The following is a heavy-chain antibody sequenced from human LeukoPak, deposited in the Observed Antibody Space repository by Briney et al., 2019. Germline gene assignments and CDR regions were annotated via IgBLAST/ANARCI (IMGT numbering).Heavy chain of an antibody. CDR2: IKQDGSEK. V-gene: IGHV3-7*01. CDR1: GLTFSSYW. J-gene: IGHJ4*02. CDR3: ARDRRRGYYEDY. Sequence: GGSLRLSCAASGLTFSSYWMSWVRQAPGKGLEWVANIKQDGSEKYYVDSVKGRFTISRDNAKNSLYLQMNSLRAEDTAVYYCARDRRRGYYEDYWGQGTLVTVSS. D-gene: IGHD3-22*01.